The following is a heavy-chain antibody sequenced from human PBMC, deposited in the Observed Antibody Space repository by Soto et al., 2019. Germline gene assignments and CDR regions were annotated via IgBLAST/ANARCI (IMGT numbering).Heavy chain of an antibody. D-gene: IGHD4-17*01. CDR1: GGSISSYY. CDR3: ARGPEAGETVEYFQH. CDR2: IYYSGST. J-gene: IGHJ1*01. Sequence: SETLSLTCTVSGGSISSYYWSWIRQPPGKGLEWIGYIYYSGSTNYNPSLKSRVTISVDTSKNQFSLKLSSVTAADTAVYYCARGPEAGETVEYFQHWGQGTLVTVSS. V-gene: IGHV4-59*01.